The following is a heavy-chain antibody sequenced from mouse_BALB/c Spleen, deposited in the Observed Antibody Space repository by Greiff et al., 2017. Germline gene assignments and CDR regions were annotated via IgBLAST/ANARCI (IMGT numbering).Heavy chain of an antibody. V-gene: IGHV1-14*01. Sequence: EVKLQESGPELVKPGASVKMSCTASGFTFTSYVMHWVKQKPGQGLEWIGYINPYNDGTKYNEKFKGKATLTSDKSSSTAYMELSSLTSEDSAVYDCATGDGNYEYYFDYWGQGTTVTVSS. CDR1: GFTFTSYV. D-gene: IGHD2-1*01. CDR2: INPYNDGT. J-gene: IGHJ2*01. CDR3: ATGDGNYEYYFDY.